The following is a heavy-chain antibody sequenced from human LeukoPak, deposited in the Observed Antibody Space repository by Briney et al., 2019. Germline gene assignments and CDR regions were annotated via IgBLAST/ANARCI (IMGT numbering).Heavy chain of an antibody. V-gene: IGHV1-2*02. Sequence: ASVKVSCKASGYTFTGYYMHWVRQAPGQGLEWMGWINPNSGGTNYAQKFQGRVTMTRDTSISTAYMELSRLRSDDTAVYYCARLSSLGAQRGAFDIWGQGTMVTVSS. CDR2: INPNSGGT. CDR1: GYTFTGYY. CDR3: ARLSSLGAQRGAFDI. J-gene: IGHJ3*02. D-gene: IGHD1-26*01.